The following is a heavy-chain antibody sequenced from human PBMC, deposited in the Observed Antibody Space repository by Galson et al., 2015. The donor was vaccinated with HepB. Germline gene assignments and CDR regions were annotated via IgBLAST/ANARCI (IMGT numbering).Heavy chain of an antibody. CDR2: IKQDGSEK. CDR3: ARDPYYGDFYDAFDI. CDR1: GFTFSSYW. Sequence: SLRLSCAASGFTFSSYWMSWVRQAPGKGLEWVANIKQDGSEKYYVDSVKGRFTISRDNAKNSLYLQMNSLRAEDTAVYYCARDPYYGDFYDAFDIWGQGTMVTVSS. J-gene: IGHJ3*02. V-gene: IGHV3-7*03. D-gene: IGHD4-17*01.